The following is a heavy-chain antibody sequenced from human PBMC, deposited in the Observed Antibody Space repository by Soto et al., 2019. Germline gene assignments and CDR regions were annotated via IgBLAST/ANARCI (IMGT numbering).Heavy chain of an antibody. CDR1: GFTFSIHE. D-gene: IGHD6-19*01. CDR3: AREGRVGGIDY. CDR2: ISSIGVAT. J-gene: IGHJ4*02. Sequence: GGSLRLSCAASGFTFSIHEMNWVRQAPGKGLEWVSYISSIGVATYYADSVKGRFTISRDNAKNSLYLQMNSLRAEDTAVYYCAREGRVGGIDYWGQGTPVTISS. V-gene: IGHV3-48*03.